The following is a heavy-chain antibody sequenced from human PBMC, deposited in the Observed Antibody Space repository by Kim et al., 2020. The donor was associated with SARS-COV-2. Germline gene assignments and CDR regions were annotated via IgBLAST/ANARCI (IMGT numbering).Heavy chain of an antibody. V-gene: IGHV3-33*01. J-gene: IGHJ6*02. CDR3: ARDLGFGDFLSPGLMDV. CDR1: GFTFSIYG. CDR2: IWYDGSKK. D-gene: IGHD3-10*01. Sequence: GGSLRLSCAASGFTFSIYGMHWVRQAPGKGLEWVSVIWYDGSKKYYADSVKGRFTISRDNSKNTLYLQMNSLRAEDTAVYYCARDLGFGDFLSPGLMDVWGQGTTVTVSS.